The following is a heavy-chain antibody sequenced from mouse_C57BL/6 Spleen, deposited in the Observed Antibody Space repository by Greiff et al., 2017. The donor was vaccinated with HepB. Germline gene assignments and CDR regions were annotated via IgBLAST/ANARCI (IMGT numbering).Heavy chain of an antibody. CDR1: GYTFTSYW. J-gene: IGHJ3*01. Sequence: QVHVKQPGAELVMPGASVKLSCKASGYTFTSYWMHWVKQRPGQGLEWIGEIDPSDSYTNYNQKFKGKSTLTVDKSSSTAYMQLSSLTSEDSAVYYCARYDGYTRGFAYWGQGTLVTVSA. D-gene: IGHD2-3*01. CDR2: IDPSDSYT. V-gene: IGHV1-69*01. CDR3: ARYDGYTRGFAY.